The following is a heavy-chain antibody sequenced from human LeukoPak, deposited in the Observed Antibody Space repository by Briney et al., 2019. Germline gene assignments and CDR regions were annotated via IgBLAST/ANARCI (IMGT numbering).Heavy chain of an antibody. V-gene: IGHV3-7*01. CDR3: ARDLNGANFDY. CDR1: RFTFSNFR. J-gene: IGHJ4*01. D-gene: IGHD4/OR15-4a*01. Sequence: GGSLRLSSADSRFTFSNFRMSWVRQAPGKGLEWVANIKRVGREQYYMDSVKGRHPISRDNAKNSFYLQMYSLRGEDTALFYCARDLNGANFDYWGHGALVIGSS. CDR2: IKRVGREQ.